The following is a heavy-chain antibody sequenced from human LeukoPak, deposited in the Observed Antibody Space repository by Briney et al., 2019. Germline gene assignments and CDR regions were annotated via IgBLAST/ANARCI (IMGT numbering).Heavy chain of an antibody. CDR2: IDSDEDK. Sequence: VSGPALVKPTQTLTLTCTFSGFSRSTRGRCVSWIRQPPGKALEWLTLIDSDEDKYYSTSLKTRLTISKDTSKNQVVLTMTNMDPVDTATYYCARSPGIAGGYFDYWGQGTLVTVSS. D-gene: IGHD6-13*01. V-gene: IGHV2-70*01. CDR1: GFSRSTRGRC. J-gene: IGHJ4*02. CDR3: ARSPGIAGGYFDY.